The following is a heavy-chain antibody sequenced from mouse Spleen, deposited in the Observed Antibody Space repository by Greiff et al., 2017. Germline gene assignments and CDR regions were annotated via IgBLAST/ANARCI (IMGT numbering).Heavy chain of an antibody. V-gene: IGHV14-4*01. CDR2: IDPENGDT. D-gene: IGHD4-1*01. Sequence: VQLKESGAELVRPGASVKLSCAASGFNIKDDYMHWVKQRPEQGLEWIGWIDPENGDTEYASKFQGKATITADTSSNTAYLQLSSLTSEDTAVYYCTLLGPDYWGQGTTLTVSS. CDR3: TLLGPDY. J-gene: IGHJ2*01. CDR1: GFNIKDDY.